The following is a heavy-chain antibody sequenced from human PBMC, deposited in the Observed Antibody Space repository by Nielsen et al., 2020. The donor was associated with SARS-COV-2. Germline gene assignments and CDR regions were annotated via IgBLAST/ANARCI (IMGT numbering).Heavy chain of an antibody. V-gene: IGHV3-9*01. J-gene: IGHJ3*01. CDR3: AKDLTVGVPAATYDAFDL. CDR2: IGWSGESV. D-gene: IGHD2-2*01. CDR1: GFTFGDYA. Sequence: SLKISCAVSGFTFGDYAMHWVRQTPGKGLEWVSGIGWSGESVAYADSVKGRFTISRDNVKNMLYLQMNRLRVEDTAVYFCAKDLTVGVPAATYDAFDLWGQGTMVTVFS.